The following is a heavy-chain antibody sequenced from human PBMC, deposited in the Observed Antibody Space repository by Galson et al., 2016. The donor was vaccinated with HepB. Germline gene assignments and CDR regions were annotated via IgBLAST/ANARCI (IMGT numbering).Heavy chain of an antibody. V-gene: IGHV1-46*01. D-gene: IGHD2-15*01. CDR2: INPSGGST. J-gene: IGHJ4*02. CDR3: ASCSGGSCYSVDY. CDR1: GYTFTSYY. Sequence: SVKVSCKASGYTFTSYYMHWVRQAPGRGLEWMGIINPSGGSTSYAQKFQGRVTMTRDTSTSTVYMELSSLRSEDTAVYYCASCSGGSCYSVDYWGQGTLVTVSS.